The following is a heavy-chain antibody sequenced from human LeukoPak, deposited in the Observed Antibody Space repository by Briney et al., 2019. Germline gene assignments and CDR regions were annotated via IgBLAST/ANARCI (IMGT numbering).Heavy chain of an antibody. CDR2: IWYDGSNK. CDR1: GFTFSDYH. CDR3: ARDQNLGGGSCYI. D-gene: IGHD2-15*01. Sequence: GGSLRLSCAASGFTFSDYHMSWVRQAPGKGLEWVAVIWYDGSNKYYADSVKGRFTISRDNSKNTLYLQMNSLRAEDTAVYYCARDQNLGGGSCYIWGQGTLVTVSS. V-gene: IGHV3-33*08. J-gene: IGHJ4*02.